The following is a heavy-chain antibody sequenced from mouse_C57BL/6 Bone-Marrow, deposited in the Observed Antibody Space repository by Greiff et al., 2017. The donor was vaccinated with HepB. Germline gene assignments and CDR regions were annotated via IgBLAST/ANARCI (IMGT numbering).Heavy chain of an antibody. CDR2: ISSGSSTI. D-gene: IGHD2-13*01. CDR1: GFTFSDYG. V-gene: IGHV5-17*01. CDR3: GRSSYSDLDY. Sequence: DVKLVESGGGLVKPGGSLKLSCAASGFTFSDYGMHWVRQAPEKGLEWVAYISSGSSTIYYADTVKGRFTISRDNTKNTLFLQKTRLRSEDTAMYYYGRSSYSDLDYWGQGTTLTVSS. J-gene: IGHJ2*01.